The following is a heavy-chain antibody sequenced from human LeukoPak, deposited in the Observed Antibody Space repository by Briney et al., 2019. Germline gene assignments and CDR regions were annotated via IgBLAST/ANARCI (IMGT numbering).Heavy chain of an antibody. J-gene: IGHJ5*02. Sequence: PGGPLRLSCTASGFTFSNFAMHWVRQVPGKGLDWVASLSFDARPTNYADSVECRSTTSRDNSNSAVYREMNALRAEDTVVYCCTRERGMRQVWNWFDACGQGTLVTVSS. CDR2: LSFDARPT. CDR3: TRERGMRQVWNWFDA. D-gene: IGHD1-1*01. V-gene: IGHV3-30*04. CDR1: GFTFSNFA.